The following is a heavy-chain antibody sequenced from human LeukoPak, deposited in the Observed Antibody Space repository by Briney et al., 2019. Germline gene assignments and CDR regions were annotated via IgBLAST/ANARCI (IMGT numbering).Heavy chain of an antibody. D-gene: IGHD6-19*01. CDR3: ARKSGPRSVAGLLDY. CDR1: GLAFSAYK. J-gene: IGHJ4*02. CDR2: ISTDGYTT. Sequence: GGSMRLSCAASGLAFSAYKMHWVRQAPRKGLVWVSRISTDGYTTDYADFVQGRFTASRDNTKNTWSLEMNSLRAEDTAVYYCARKSGPRSVAGLLDYWGQGTLVTVSS. V-gene: IGHV3-74*01.